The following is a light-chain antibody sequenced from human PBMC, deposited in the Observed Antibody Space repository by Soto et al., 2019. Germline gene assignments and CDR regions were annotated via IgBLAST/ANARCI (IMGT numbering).Light chain of an antibody. CDR1: SSDVGGYNY. CDR3: SSYTSSSTGV. Sequence: QSALTQPASVSGSPGQSITISCTGTSSDVGGYNYVSWYQQHPGKAPKRMIYEVSNRPSGVSNRFSGSKSGNTASLTISGLQAEDEADYYGSSYTSSSTGVFGGGTKVTVL. V-gene: IGLV2-14*01. CDR2: EVS. J-gene: IGLJ2*01.